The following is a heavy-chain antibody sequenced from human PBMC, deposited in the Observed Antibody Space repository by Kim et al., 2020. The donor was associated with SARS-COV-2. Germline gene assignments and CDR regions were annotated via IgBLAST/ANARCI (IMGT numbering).Heavy chain of an antibody. D-gene: IGHD5-18*01. CDR3: ARGLEGDTAFGEAC. CDR1: GYVFTNFG. V-gene: IGHV7-4-1*01. CDR2: INPNTGNP. Sequence: ASVKVSCKASGYVFTNFGMNWVRQAPGQGLEWMGGINPNTGNPTYAPGFTGRFVFSLDTSVNTAYLQISSLRAEDTAVYYCARGLEGDTAFGEACWGQGTLVTVSA. J-gene: IGHJ4*02.